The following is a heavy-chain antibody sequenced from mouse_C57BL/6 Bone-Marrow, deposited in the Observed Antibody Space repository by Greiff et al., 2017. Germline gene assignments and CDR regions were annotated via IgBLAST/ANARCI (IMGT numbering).Heavy chain of an antibody. CDR1: GYTFTSYW. CDR3: SREVSSGYYAMDY. Sequence: VQLQQPGAELVMPGASVKLSCKASGYTFTSYWMHWVKQRPGQGLEWIGEIDPSDSYTNYNQKFKGQFTLTVDKSSSTAYMQLSSLTSEDSAVYYCSREVSSGYYAMDYWGRGTSVTVSS. J-gene: IGHJ4*01. D-gene: IGHD3-2*02. V-gene: IGHV1-69*01. CDR2: IDPSDSYT.